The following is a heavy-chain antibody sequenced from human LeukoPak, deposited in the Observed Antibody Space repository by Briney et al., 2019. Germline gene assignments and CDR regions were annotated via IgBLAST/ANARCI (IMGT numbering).Heavy chain of an antibody. J-gene: IGHJ4*02. CDR1: GFTFSSYA. CDR3: ANIYPYCSSTSCSTH. D-gene: IGHD2-2*01. Sequence: PGGSLRLSCAASGFTFSSYAMSWVRQAPGKGLEWVSAISGSGGSTYYADSVKGRFTISRDNSKNTLCLQMNSLRAEDTAVYYCANIYPYCSSTSCSTHWGQGTLVTVSS. CDR2: ISGSGGST. V-gene: IGHV3-23*01.